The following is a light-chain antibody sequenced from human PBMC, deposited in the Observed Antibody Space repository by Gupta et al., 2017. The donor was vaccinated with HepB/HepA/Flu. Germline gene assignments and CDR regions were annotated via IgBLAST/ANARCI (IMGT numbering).Light chain of an antibody. J-gene: IGKJ5*01. CDR3: QQSYGSPT. CDR1: QSVSSH. Sequence: IHLCPSPFSLSVCVGDRVTLSCRASQSVSSHLNWYHQKPGKAPKLLIYSASSLQSGVPPRFSGSGSGTDFTLTITNLRPEDFATYFCQQSYGSPTFGQGTRLEIK. V-gene: IGKV1-39*01. CDR2: SAS.